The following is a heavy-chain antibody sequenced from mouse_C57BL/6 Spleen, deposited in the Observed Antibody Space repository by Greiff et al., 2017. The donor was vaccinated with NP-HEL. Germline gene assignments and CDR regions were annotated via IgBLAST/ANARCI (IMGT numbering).Heavy chain of an antibody. V-gene: IGHV1-82*01. CDR2: IYPGDGDT. J-gene: IGHJ2*01. D-gene: IGHD1-1*01. Sequence: QVQLQQSGPELVKPGASVKISCKASGYAFSSSWMNWVKQRPGKGLEWIGRIYPGDGDTNYNGKFKGKATLTADKSSSTAYMQLSSLTSEDSAVYFCARGGDTVVAFDYWGQGTTLTVSS. CDR3: ARGGDTVVAFDY. CDR1: GYAFSSSW.